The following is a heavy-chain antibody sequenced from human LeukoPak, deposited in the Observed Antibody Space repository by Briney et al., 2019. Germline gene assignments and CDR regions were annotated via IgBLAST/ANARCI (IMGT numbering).Heavy chain of an antibody. J-gene: IGHJ4*02. Sequence: GGSLRLSCAASGLTSSNSAMSWVRQAPGKGLEWVSGISVGSDVIYYADSVKGRFTISRDNAKNSLYLQMNSLRAEDTAVYYCATDLYCSSTSCYRRFDYWGQGTLVTVSS. CDR3: ATDLYCSSTSCYRRFDY. V-gene: IGHV3-21*01. CDR2: ISVGSDVI. D-gene: IGHD2-2*01. CDR1: GLTSSNSA.